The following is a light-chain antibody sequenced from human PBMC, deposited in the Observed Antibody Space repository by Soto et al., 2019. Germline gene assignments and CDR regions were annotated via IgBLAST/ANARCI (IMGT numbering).Light chain of an antibody. CDR2: EVN. CDR3: SSYAGSSNV. V-gene: IGLV2-8*01. CDR1: SNDVCQYNY. Sequence: SSPTQTPPPAGAPWQAVTIPPTGNSNDVCQYNYISWYQQHPGKDPKLMIYEVNRRPLGVPDRFSGSKSGNTASMTVSGLQAEDEADYYCSSYAGSSNVFGTGTTVTVL. J-gene: IGLJ1*01.